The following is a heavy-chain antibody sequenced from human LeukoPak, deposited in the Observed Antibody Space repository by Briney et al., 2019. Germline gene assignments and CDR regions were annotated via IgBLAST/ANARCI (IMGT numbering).Heavy chain of an antibody. J-gene: IGHJ4*02. V-gene: IGHV5-51*01. CDR1: GYSFTNYW. D-gene: IGHD5-18*01. CDR2: IYPADSDT. Sequence: GESLKISCKGSGYSFTNYWIGWVRQMPGKGLEWMGIIYPADSDTRYSPSFQGQVTISADKSISTAYLQWSSLKASDTAMYYCARHTGGYSYGYAYFDYWGQGTLVTVSS. CDR3: ARHTGGYSYGYAYFDY.